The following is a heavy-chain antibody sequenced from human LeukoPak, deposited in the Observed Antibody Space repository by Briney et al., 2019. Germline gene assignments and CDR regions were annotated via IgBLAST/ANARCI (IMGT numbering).Heavy chain of an antibody. J-gene: IGHJ4*02. V-gene: IGHV4-34*01. Sequence: PSETLSLTCAVYGGSFSGYYWSWIRQPPGKGLEWIGEINHSGSTNYNPSLKSRVTISVDTSKNQFSLKLSSVTAADTAVYYCASLSGWYMTNYFDYWGQGTLVTVSS. CDR1: GGSFSGYY. CDR3: ASLSGWYMTNYFDY. CDR2: INHSGST. D-gene: IGHD6-19*01.